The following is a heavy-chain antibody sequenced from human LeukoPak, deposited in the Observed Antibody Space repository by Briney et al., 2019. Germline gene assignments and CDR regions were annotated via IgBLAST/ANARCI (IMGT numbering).Heavy chain of an antibody. J-gene: IGHJ1*01. V-gene: IGHV3-30*02. D-gene: IGHD3-10*01. Sequence: GGSLRLSCAASRFTFSTYGMHWVRQAPGKGLEWVTFIRFDGTNKYYADSVKGRFTISRDNSKNTLYLQMNSLRAEDTAVYYCAKDQGYYGSGSYKEYFQHWGQGTLVTVSS. CDR2: IRFDGTNK. CDR3: AKDQGYYGSGSYKEYFQH. CDR1: RFTFSTYG.